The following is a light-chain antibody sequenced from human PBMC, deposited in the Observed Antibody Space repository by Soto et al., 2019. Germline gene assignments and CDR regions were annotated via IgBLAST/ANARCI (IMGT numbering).Light chain of an antibody. Sequence: QSVLTQPPSVSAAPGQKVTISCSGSSSNIGNNYVSWYQQVPGTAPKLLIYDNSKRPPGIPDRFSASKSGTSAILGITGLQTGDEADYYCGTWDSSLSAGGVVFGGGTKLTVL. V-gene: IGLV1-51*01. J-gene: IGLJ2*01. CDR2: DNS. CDR1: SSNIGNNY. CDR3: GTWDSSLSAGGVV.